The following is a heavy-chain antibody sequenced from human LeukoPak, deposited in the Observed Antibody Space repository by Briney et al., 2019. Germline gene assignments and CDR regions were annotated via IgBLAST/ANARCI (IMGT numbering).Heavy chain of an antibody. CDR2: ISAYNGNT. V-gene: IGHV1-18*01. Sequence: ASVKVSCKASGYTFTSYGISWVRQAPGQGLEWMGWISAYNGNTNYAQKLQGRVTMTTDTSTSTAYMELRSLRSDDTAVYYCARVTAVAGTRPYYFDYWGQGTLVTVYS. D-gene: IGHD6-19*01. J-gene: IGHJ4*02. CDR3: ARVTAVAGTRPYYFDY. CDR1: GYTFTSYG.